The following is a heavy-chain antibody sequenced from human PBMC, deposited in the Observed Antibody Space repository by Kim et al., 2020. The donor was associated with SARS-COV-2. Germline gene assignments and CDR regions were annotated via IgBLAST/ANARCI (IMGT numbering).Heavy chain of an antibody. J-gene: IGHJ6*02. D-gene: IGHD3-10*01. Sequence: SVKVSCKASGGTFSSYTISWVRQAPGQGLEWMGRINPILGIANYAQKFQGRVTITADKSTSTAYMELSSLRSEDTAVYYCARAQGITANYYYGMDVWGQGTTVTVSS. CDR1: GGTFSSYT. CDR2: INPILGIA. CDR3: ARAQGITANYYYGMDV. V-gene: IGHV1-69*02.